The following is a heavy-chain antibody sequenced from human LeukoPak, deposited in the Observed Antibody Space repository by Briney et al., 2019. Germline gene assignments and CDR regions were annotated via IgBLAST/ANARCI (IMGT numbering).Heavy chain of an antibody. CDR3: ARVSALSSGSDV. V-gene: IGHV4-34*01. J-gene: IGHJ6*04. D-gene: IGHD6-19*01. Sequence: SETLSLTCAVYGGSFSGYYWSWIRQPPGKGLEWIGEINHSGSTNYNPSLKSRVTISVDTSKNQFSLKLSSVTAADTAVYYCARVSALSSGSDVWGKGTTVTVSS. CDR1: GGSFSGYY. CDR2: INHSGST.